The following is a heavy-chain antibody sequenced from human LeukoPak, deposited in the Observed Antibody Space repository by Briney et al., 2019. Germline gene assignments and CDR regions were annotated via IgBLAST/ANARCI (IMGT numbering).Heavy chain of an antibody. Sequence: PSETLSLTCTVSGGAISSYYWSWIRQPPGKGLEWIGYIYYSGSTNYNPSLKSRATISVDTSKNQFSLKLSSVTAADTAVYYCARRRDGYEALDYWGQGTLVTVSS. J-gene: IGHJ4*02. CDR3: ARRRDGYEALDY. CDR2: IYYSGST. CDR1: GGAISSYY. D-gene: IGHD5-24*01. V-gene: IGHV4-59*12.